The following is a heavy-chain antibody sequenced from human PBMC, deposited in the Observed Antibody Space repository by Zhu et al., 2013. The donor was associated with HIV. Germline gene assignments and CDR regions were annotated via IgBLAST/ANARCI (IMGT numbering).Heavy chain of an antibody. Sequence: QLKQSGADLKRPGASMKVSCKASGYTFNGYHIHWVRQAPGQGLEWMGWINPKSGGINYVQKFQGRVTLTRDTSNRTAYMEMSGLRSDDTAVYYCARAVAATGVRFDYWGQGTLVTVSS. CDR3: ARAVAATGVRFDY. J-gene: IGHJ4*02. CDR1: GYTFNGYH. CDR2: INPKSGGI. V-gene: IGHV1-2*02. D-gene: IGHD6-19*01.